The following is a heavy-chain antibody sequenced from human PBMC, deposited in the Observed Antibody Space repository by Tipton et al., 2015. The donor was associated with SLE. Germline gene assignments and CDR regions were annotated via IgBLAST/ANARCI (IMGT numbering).Heavy chain of an antibody. CDR1: GFTFRTSA. D-gene: IGHD4/OR15-4a*01. Sequence: GSLRLSCAASGFTFRTSAMHWVRRAPGRGLVWVSHINSDGRSTTYADSVRGRFTISRDNAKNTLFLQMNSLRAEDTAVYYCARIDYPRATSPFDHWGQGALVTVSS. CDR2: INSDGRST. V-gene: IGHV3-74*01. J-gene: IGHJ4*02. CDR3: ARIDYPRATSPFDH.